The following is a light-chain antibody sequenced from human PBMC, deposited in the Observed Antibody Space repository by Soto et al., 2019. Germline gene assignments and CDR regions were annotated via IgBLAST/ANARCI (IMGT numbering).Light chain of an antibody. CDR2: DGS. CDR3: QQYSAYPYT. J-gene: IGKJ2*01. CDR1: QSIRGW. Sequence: DIPMTQFPSTLSASVGDRVTITGRASQSIRGWLAWDQQKPGKTPKLLIYDGSSLQSGFPSGFSGSGSWTEFTLTINSLQPDYFASYYCQQYSAYPYTFGQGTKVETK. V-gene: IGKV1-5*01.